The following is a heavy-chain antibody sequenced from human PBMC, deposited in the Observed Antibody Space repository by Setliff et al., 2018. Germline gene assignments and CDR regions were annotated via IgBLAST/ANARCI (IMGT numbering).Heavy chain of an antibody. CDR2: IVVASGNT. CDR1: GFTFTSSA. CDR3: ARVVVAGVFDY. D-gene: IGHD6-19*01. Sequence: SVKVSCKASGFTFTSSAVQWVRQARGQRLEWIGWIVVASGNTNYAQKFQGRVTITTDESTSTAYMELSSLRSEDTAVYYCARVVVAGVFDYWGQGTLVTVSS. V-gene: IGHV1-58*01. J-gene: IGHJ4*02.